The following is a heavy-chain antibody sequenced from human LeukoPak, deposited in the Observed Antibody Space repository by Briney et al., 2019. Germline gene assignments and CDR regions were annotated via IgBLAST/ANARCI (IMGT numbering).Heavy chain of an antibody. CDR3: ARETEYYGSGSYYIGY. CDR1: GFTVSSNY. CDR2: IYSGGST. Sequence: GGSLRLSCAASGFTVSSNYMSWVRQAPGKGLEWVSVIYSGGSTYYADSVKGRFTISRDDAKNTLYLQMNSLRAENTGVYYCARETEYYGSGSYYIGYWGQGTLVTVSS. J-gene: IGHJ4*02. D-gene: IGHD3-10*01. V-gene: IGHV3-53*01.